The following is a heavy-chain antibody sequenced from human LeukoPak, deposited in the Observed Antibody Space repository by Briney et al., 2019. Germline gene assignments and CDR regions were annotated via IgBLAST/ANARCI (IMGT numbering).Heavy chain of an antibody. J-gene: IGHJ4*02. V-gene: IGHV3-30*18. CDR3: AKDPSYTAAGIDY. CDR2: IIYDGSNK. D-gene: IGHD6-13*01. Sequence: GGSLRLSCAASGFTFSSYAMSWVRQAPGKGLEWVAAIIYDGSNKYYADSVKGRFTISRDNSKNTLDLQMSSLRAEDTAVYYCAKDPSYTAAGIDYWGQGTLVTVS. CDR1: GFTFSSYA.